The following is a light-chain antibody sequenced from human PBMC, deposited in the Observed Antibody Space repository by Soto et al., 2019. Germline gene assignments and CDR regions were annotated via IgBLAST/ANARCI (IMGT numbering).Light chain of an antibody. CDR2: SAF. V-gene: IGKV3-15*01. J-gene: IGKJ1*01. CDR3: QQYNKWAPWT. Sequence: EIVLTQSPATLSLSPGERATLSCRASQSISNNLAWYQQKPGQAPRLVIYSAFTRATGIPARFSGSGSGTEFTLTLSSLQSEDFAVYYCQQYNKWAPWTFGQGTKVDIK. CDR1: QSISNN.